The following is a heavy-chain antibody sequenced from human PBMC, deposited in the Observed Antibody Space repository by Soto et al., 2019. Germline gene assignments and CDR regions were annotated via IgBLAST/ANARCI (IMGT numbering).Heavy chain of an antibody. D-gene: IGHD1-26*01. Sequence: GASVKVSCKASGYTFTSYDINWVRQATGQGLEWMGIINPSGGSTSYAQKFQGRVTMTRDTSTSTVYMELSSLRSEDTAVYYCARGRVGATPIDYWGQGTLVTVSS. CDR3: ARGRVGATPIDY. CDR1: GYTFTSYD. CDR2: INPSGGST. J-gene: IGHJ4*02. V-gene: IGHV1-46*01.